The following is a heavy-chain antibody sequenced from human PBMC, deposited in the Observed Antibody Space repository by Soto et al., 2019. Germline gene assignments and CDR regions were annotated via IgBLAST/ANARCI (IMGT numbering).Heavy chain of an antibody. CDR3: TTDPYLRLRGRAFDY. D-gene: IGHD4-17*01. CDR2: IKRKTDGGTT. Sequence: EVQLVESGGGLVKPGGSLRLSCAASGFTFSNAGMNWVRQAPGKGLEGVGRIKRKTDGGTTDYAAPVKDRFTISRDDSKNTLYLQMNSLKTEDTAVYYCTTDPYLRLRGRAFDYWGQGTLVTVSS. V-gene: IGHV3-15*07. J-gene: IGHJ4*02. CDR1: GFTFSNAG.